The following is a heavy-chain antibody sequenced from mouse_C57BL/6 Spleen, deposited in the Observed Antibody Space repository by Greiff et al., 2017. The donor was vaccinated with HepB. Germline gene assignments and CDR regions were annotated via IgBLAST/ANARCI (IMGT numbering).Heavy chain of an antibody. Sequence: EVKLMESGGGLVKPGGSLKLSCAASGFTFSDYGMHWVRQAPEKGLEWVAYISSGSSTIYYADTVKGRFTISRDNAKNTLFLQMTSLRSEDTAMYYCARDYGNYEDYAMDYWGQGTSVTVSS. D-gene: IGHD2-1*01. V-gene: IGHV5-17*01. CDR3: ARDYGNYEDYAMDY. CDR2: ISSGSSTI. CDR1: GFTFSDYG. J-gene: IGHJ4*01.